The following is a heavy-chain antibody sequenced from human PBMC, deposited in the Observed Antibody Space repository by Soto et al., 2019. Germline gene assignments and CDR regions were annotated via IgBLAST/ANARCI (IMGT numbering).Heavy chain of an antibody. CDR1: GFTFDDYG. D-gene: IGHD1-26*01. V-gene: IGHV3-20*04. CDR2: INWNGGST. CDR3: AIAGQWELPLYYYYGMDV. J-gene: IGHJ6*02. Sequence: EVQLVESGGGVVRPGGSLRLSCAASGFTFDDYGMSWVRQAPGKGLEWVSGINWNGGSTGYADSVKGRFTISRDNAKNSLYLQMNSLRAEDTALYYCAIAGQWELPLYYYYGMDVWGQGTTVTVSS.